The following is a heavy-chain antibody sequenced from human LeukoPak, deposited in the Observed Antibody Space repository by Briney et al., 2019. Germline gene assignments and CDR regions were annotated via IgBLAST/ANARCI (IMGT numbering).Heavy chain of an antibody. CDR2: ISSTGSN. V-gene: IGHV4-59*08. CDR1: GDSISNNY. D-gene: IGHD3-10*01. Sequence: PSGTLSLTCTVSGDSISNNYWNWIRQPPGKGLEWIGYISSTGSNDYNPSLKSRVTISVDTSRNLFSLRLTSVTAADTAVYYCGRHFTGTSGNYYTDSWGQGTLVTVSS. J-gene: IGHJ5*01. CDR3: GRHFTGTSGNYYTDS.